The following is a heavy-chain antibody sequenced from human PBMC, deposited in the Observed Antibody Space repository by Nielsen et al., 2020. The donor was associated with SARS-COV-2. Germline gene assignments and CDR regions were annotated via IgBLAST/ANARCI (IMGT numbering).Heavy chain of an antibody. CDR2: INHSGST. D-gene: IGHD6-13*01. CDR3: ARGSSWYPARWFDP. Sequence: ETLSLTCAVYGGSFSGYYWSWIRQPPGKGLEWIGEINHSGSTNYNPSLKSRVTISVDTSKNQFSLKLSSVTAADTAVYYCARGSSWYPARWFDPWGQGTLVTVSS. CDR1: GGSFSGYY. V-gene: IGHV4-34*01. J-gene: IGHJ5*02.